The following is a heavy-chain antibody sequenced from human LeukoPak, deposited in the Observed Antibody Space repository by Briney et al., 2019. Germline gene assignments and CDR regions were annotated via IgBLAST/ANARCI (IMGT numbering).Heavy chain of an antibody. Sequence: SETLSLTCTVSGASITSYYWSWIRQPPGKGLEWIGYIYYSGSTSYNPSLRSRVTISVDTSKNHLSLKLSSVTAADTAVYYCARTGRAAGTEWLDPWGQGTLVIVSS. CDR3: ARTGRAAGTEWLDP. CDR2: IYYSGST. J-gene: IGHJ5*02. D-gene: IGHD6-13*01. CDR1: GASITSYY. V-gene: IGHV4-59*01.